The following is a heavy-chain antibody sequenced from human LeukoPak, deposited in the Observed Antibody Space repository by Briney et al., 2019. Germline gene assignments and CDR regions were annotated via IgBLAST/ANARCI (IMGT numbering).Heavy chain of an antibody. Sequence: ASVKVSCKASGYTLTGYYLHWVRQAHGQGLEWMGWINPNTGATHSAQKFQGRITMTRATSISTAYMDLSRLRSDDTAVYYCARDRVGSGWPRPYYFEVWGQGTLVTVSS. J-gene: IGHJ4*02. CDR2: INPNTGAT. CDR3: ARDRVGSGWPRPYYFEV. V-gene: IGHV1-2*02. CDR1: GYTLTGYY. D-gene: IGHD6-19*01.